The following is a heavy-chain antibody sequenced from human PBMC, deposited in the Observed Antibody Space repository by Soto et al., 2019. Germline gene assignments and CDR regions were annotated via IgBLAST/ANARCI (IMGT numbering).Heavy chain of an antibody. J-gene: IGHJ6*02. CDR1: GGSITGAYY. CDR2: IHYRGST. V-gene: IGHV4-31*03. D-gene: IGHD2-15*01. Sequence: PSETLSLTCRLSGGSITGAYYWNWIRQHPGKGLEWTGSIHYRGSTYYNPSLKTRITISLDRSNNQFSLNLSSVTAADTAVYYCARVRDSFGLDVWGQGTTVTISS. CDR3: ARVRDSFGLDV.